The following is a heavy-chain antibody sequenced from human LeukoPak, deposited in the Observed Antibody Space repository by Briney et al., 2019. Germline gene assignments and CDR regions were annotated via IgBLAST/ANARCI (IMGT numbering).Heavy chain of an antibody. CDR2: IKQDGSEK. Sequence: GGSLRLSCAASGFTFSNYWMTWVRQAPGKGLEWVANIKQDGSEKYYVDSVKGRFTLSRDNAKNSLYLQMNSLRAEDTAVYYCAKYQGITIFGVITPNGMDVWAKGPRSPSP. D-gene: IGHD3-3*01. J-gene: IGHJ6*02. CDR3: AKYQGITIFGVITPNGMDV. V-gene: IGHV3-7*01. CDR1: GFTFSNYW.